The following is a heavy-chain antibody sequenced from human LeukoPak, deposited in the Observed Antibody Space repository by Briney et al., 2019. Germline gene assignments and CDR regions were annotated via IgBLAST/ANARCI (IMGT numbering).Heavy chain of an antibody. D-gene: IGHD1-26*01. Sequence: GGSLRLSCAASGFTFSSYAMSWVRQAPGKGLEWVGRTRNKANSYTTEYAASVKGRFTISRDDSKDSLYLQMNSLKTEDTAVYYCASTGKYSGSYSFDYWGQGTLVTVSS. CDR2: TRNKANSYTT. J-gene: IGHJ4*02. V-gene: IGHV3-72*01. CDR3: ASTGKYSGSYSFDY. CDR1: GFTFSSYA.